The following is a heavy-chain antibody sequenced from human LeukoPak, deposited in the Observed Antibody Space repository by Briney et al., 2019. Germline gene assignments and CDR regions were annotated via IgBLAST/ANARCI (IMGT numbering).Heavy chain of an antibody. D-gene: IGHD3-10*01. CDR1: GFTFSNAW. Sequence: GGSLRLSCAASGFTFSNAWMSWVRQTPGKGLEWVGRIKSKTDAGTTDYAAPVKGRFTISRDDSKNTLYLQMNTLKTEDTAVYYCTTDRMVRGVIIANYYYGMDVWGQGTTVTVSS. CDR3: TTDRMVRGVIIANYYYGMDV. J-gene: IGHJ6*02. V-gene: IGHV3-15*01. CDR2: IKSKTDAGTT.